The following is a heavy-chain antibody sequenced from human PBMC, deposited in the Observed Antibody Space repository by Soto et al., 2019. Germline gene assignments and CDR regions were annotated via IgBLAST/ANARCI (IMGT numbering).Heavy chain of an antibody. CDR3: AREWVLDTAMAGGYYYGMDV. V-gene: IGHV1-2*02. J-gene: IGHJ6*02. CDR1: GYTFTVYY. D-gene: IGHD5-18*01. CDR2: INPNSGGT. Sequence: ASVKVSCKASGYTFTVYYMHCVLQAPLQGLDWMGWINPNSGGTNYAQKFQGRVTMTRDTSISTAYMELSRLRSDDTAVYYCAREWVLDTAMAGGYYYGMDVWGQGTTVTVSS.